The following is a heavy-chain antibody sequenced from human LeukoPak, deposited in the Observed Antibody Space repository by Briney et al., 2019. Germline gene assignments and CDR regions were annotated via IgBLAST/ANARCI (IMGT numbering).Heavy chain of an antibody. D-gene: IGHD4-17*01. J-gene: IGHJ4*02. Sequence: SETLSLTCTVSGGSISSNSYFWGWIRQPPGKGLEWIGSIYYSGSTYYNPSLKSRVTVSVDTSRNQFSLKLSSVTAADTAVYYCARHTVATVPTGYWGQGTLVTVSS. CDR2: IYYSGST. V-gene: IGHV4-39*01. CDR1: GGSISSNSYF. CDR3: ARHTVATVPTGY.